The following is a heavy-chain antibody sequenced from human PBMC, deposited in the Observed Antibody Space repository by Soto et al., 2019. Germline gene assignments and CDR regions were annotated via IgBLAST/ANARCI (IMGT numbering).Heavy chain of an antibody. D-gene: IGHD2-2*01. Sequence: PSETLSPPCTVSGGSISSYYWSWIRQPPGKGLEWIGYIYYSGSTNYNPSLKSRVTISVDTSKNQFSLKLSSVTAADTAVYYCARLIVVVGGFDYWGQGTLVTVSS. CDR1: GGSISSYY. J-gene: IGHJ4*02. CDR3: ARLIVVVGGFDY. CDR2: IYYSGST. V-gene: IGHV4-59*01.